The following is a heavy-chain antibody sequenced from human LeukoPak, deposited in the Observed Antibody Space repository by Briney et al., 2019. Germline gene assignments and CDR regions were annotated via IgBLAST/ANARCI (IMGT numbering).Heavy chain of an antibody. CDR2: ISGSGGST. D-gene: IGHD2-2*01. CDR1: GFTFSSFA. CDR3: ARSYCSSTSCQWADAFDI. Sequence: GGSLRLSFAASGFTFSSFAMIWVRQAPGKGLEWVSAISGSGGSTYYADSVKGRFTISRDNSKNTLYLQMNSLRAEDTAVYYCARSYCSSTSCQWADAFDIWGQGTMVTVSS. V-gene: IGHV3-23*01. J-gene: IGHJ3*02.